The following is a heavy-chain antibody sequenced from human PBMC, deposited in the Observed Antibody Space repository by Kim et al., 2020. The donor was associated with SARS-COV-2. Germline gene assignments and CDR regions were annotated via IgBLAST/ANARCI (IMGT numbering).Heavy chain of an antibody. D-gene: IGHD1-26*01. V-gene: IGHV3-30-3*01. CDR3: ASVEVRDADRSWYSGSYYEDY. J-gene: IGHJ4*02. CDR1: GFTFSSYA. Sequence: GGSLRLSCAASGFTFSSYAMHWVRQAPGKGLEWVAVISYDGSNKYYADSVKGRFTISRDNSKNTLYLQMNSLRAEDTAVYYCASVEVRDADRSWYSGSYYEDYWGQGTLVTVSS. CDR2: ISYDGSNK.